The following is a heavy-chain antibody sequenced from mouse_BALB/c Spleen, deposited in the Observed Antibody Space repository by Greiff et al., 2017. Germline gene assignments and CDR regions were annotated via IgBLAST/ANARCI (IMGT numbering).Heavy chain of an antibody. CDR1: GFSLTDYG. Sequence: QVQLKQSGPGLVAPSQSLSITCTVSGFSLTDYGVSWIRQPPGKGLEWLGVIWGGGSTYYNSALKSRLSISKDNSKSQVFLKMNSLQTDDTAMYYCAKEGLYGNYGFADWGQGTLVTVSA. CDR2: IWGGGST. CDR3: AKEGLYGNYGFAD. D-gene: IGHD2-1*01. V-gene: IGHV2-6-5*01. J-gene: IGHJ3*01.